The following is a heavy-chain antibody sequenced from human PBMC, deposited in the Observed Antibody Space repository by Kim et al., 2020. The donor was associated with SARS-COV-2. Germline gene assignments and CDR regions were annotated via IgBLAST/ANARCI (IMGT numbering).Heavy chain of an antibody. Sequence: TNYDPSFKSRVSISIDRSKNQFSLKLSSVTTADTAVYYCARGHEFLRIFEFWGQGTLVTVSS. CDR2: T. CDR3: ARGHEFLRIFEF. J-gene: IGHJ4*02. V-gene: IGHV4-59*09. D-gene: IGHD3-3*01.